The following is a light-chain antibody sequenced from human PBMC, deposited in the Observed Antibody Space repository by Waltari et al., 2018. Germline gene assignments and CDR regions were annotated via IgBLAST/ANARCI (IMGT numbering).Light chain of an antibody. V-gene: IGLV2-23*02. CDR3: CSYVGLGTYV. Sequence: QSGLAQPASASGSPGQSIPITCPGTSSGVGNYNLVSWYQQRPGKAPRLLIYEVTKRAPGTSDRFSASKSGNTASLSISGLQAQEDEADYYCCSYVGLGTYVFGTGTKVTV. J-gene: IGLJ1*01. CDR2: EVT. CDR1: SSGVGNYNL.